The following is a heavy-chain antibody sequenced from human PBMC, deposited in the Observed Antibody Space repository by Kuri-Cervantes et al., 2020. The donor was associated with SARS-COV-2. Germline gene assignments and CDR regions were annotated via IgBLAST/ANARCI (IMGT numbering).Heavy chain of an antibody. CDR3: ALGYWGSGYPRYYYYMDV. CDR1: GGTFSSYA. Sequence: SAKVSCKASGGTFSSYAISWVRQAPGQGLEWMGGIIPIFGTANYAQKFQGRVTITADESTSTAYMELSSLRSEDTAVYYCALGYWGSGYPRYYYYMDVWGKGTTVTVSS. V-gene: IGHV1-69*13. CDR2: IIPIFGTA. D-gene: IGHD3-22*01. J-gene: IGHJ6*03.